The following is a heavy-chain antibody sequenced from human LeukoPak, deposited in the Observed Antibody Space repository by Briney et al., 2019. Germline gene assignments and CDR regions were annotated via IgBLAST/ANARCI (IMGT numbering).Heavy chain of an antibody. CDR3: AKAGGSSWAVLDY. J-gene: IGHJ4*02. V-gene: IGHV3-30*02. CDR1: GFTFSSNG. D-gene: IGHD6-13*01. Sequence: GGSLRLSCAASGFTFSSNGMHWVRQAPGKGLEWVAFIRFDGSNTYYADSVKGRLTISRDTSKNTLYLQMNSLRPGDTAVYYCAKAGGSSWAVLDYWGQGTLVTVSS. CDR2: IRFDGSNT.